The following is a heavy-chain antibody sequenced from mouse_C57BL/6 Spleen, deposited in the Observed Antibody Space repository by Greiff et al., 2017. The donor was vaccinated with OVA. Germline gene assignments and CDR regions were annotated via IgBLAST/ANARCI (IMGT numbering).Heavy chain of an antibody. CDR1: GYTFTSYW. CDR3: ARPYGRRPYFDY. D-gene: IGHD1-1*01. J-gene: IGHJ2*01. Sequence: VQLQQPGAELVRPGTSVKLSCKASGYTFTSYWMHWVKQRPGQGLEWIGVIDPSDSYTNYNQKFKGKATLTVDTSSSTAYMQLSSLTSEDSAVYYCARPYGRRPYFDYWGQGTTLTVSS. CDR2: IDPSDSYT. V-gene: IGHV1-59*01.